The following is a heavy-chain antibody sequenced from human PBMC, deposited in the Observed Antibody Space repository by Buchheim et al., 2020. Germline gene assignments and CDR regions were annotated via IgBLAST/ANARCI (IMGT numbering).Heavy chain of an antibody. Sequence: QVLLQESGPGLLKPSETLSLTCTVSGDSLRGYYWNWIRQPPGKGLEWIGYISYGGTTQYNPTLKSRVSITLDTSTDQLYLKMNTVTAADTAKYFCARGGQTAAAVDNWFDPWGQG. CDR2: ISYGGTT. J-gene: IGHJ5*02. V-gene: IGHV4-59*01. D-gene: IGHD1-14*01. CDR1: GDSLRGYY. CDR3: ARGGQTAAAVDNWFDP.